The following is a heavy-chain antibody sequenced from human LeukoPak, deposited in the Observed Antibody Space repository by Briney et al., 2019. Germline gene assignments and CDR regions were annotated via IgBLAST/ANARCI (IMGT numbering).Heavy chain of an antibody. Sequence: QPGGSLRLSCAASGFTFSSYEMNWVRQAPGKGLEWVSYISSSGSTIYYADSVKGRFTISRDNTKNTLYLQMNSLRAEDTAVYYCAKTAPYSGYDYGPFDYWGQGTLVTVSS. D-gene: IGHD5-12*01. CDR3: AKTAPYSGYDYGPFDY. J-gene: IGHJ4*02. CDR2: ISSSGSTI. CDR1: GFTFSSYE. V-gene: IGHV3-48*03.